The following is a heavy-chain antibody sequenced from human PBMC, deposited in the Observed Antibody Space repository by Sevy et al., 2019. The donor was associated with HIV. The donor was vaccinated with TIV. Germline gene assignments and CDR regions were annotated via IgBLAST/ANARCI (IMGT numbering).Heavy chain of an antibody. CDR1: GFTFSSYS. J-gene: IGHJ3*02. D-gene: IGHD2-15*01. CDR2: ISSSSSTI. Sequence: GGSLRLSCAASGFTFSSYSMNWVRQAPGKGLEWVSYISSSSSTIYYADSVKGRFTNSRDNANNSLYLQMNNLRAEDTAVYYCARLGIVVGKVFDIGGQGTMVTVSS. V-gene: IGHV3-48*01. CDR3: ARLGIVVGKVFDI.